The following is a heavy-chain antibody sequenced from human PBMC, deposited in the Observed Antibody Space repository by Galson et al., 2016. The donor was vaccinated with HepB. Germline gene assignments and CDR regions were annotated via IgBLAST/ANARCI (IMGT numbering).Heavy chain of an antibody. CDR1: GGTFRNFW. V-gene: IGHV3-15*01. CDR2: IKSNVNGGTT. J-gene: IGHJ5*02. CDR3: TTDRPFTGGGVITT. Sequence: SLRLSCAVSGGTFRNFWMTWVRQAAGKGLEWVGRIKSNVNGGTTDYAAPVKGRFIISRDDSKNRVYLEMSSLKPEDTAVYYRTTDRPFTGGGVITTWGQGTLVTVSS. D-gene: IGHD3-16*02.